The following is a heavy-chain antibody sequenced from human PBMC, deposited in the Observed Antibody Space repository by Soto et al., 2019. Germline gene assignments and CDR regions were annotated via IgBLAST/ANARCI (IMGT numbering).Heavy chain of an antibody. CDR1: GGSISSGGYY. J-gene: IGHJ5*02. CDR3: ASGHSGSHTGWFDP. D-gene: IGHD1-26*01. V-gene: IGHV4-31*03. Sequence: SETLSLTCTVSGGSISSGGYYWSWIRQHPGKGLEWIGYIFYSESTYYNPSLKSRVTISVDTSKNQFSLKLSSVTAADTAVYYCASGHSGSHTGWFDPWGQGTLVTVSS. CDR2: IFYSEST.